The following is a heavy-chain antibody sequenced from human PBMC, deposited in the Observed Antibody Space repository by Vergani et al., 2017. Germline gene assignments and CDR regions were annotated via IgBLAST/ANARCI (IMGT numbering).Heavy chain of an antibody. V-gene: IGHV4-38-2*02. CDR2: MFHTGEA. CDR1: GYSISRGFY. D-gene: IGHD3-10*01. J-gene: IGHJ5*01. Sequence: QIQLQESGPGLVKPSQTLSLTCSVSGYSISRGFYWAWIRQTPEKGLEWLGGMFHTGEASNSPSLQSRVGFSMDTSKNQFSLQLTSVTAADTAVYFCGVIMVRSPRPDNWFDSWGRGTLVTVSS. CDR3: GVIMVRSPRPDNWFDS.